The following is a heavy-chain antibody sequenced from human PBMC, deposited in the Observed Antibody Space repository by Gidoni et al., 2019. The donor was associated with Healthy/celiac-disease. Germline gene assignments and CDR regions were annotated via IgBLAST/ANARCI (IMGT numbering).Heavy chain of an antibody. J-gene: IGHJ4*02. CDR2: INWNGGST. CDR3: ARDVDYGSGKDY. V-gene: IGHV3-20*04. D-gene: IGHD3-10*01. Sequence: EVQLVEAGGGVVRPGGSRRLSCAASGFTLDDYGLSWVRQAPGKGLEWVSGINWNGGSTGYADSVKGRFTISRDNAKNSLYLQMNSLRAEDTALYYCARDVDYGSGKDYWGQGTLVTVSS. CDR1: GFTLDDYG.